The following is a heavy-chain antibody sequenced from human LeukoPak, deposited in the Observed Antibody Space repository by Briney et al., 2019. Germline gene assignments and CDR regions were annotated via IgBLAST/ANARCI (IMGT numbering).Heavy chain of an antibody. CDR2: ISGSGGST. J-gene: IGHJ6*02. CDR1: GFTFSSYA. CDR3: AKDLHRGYSYGNYYYYGMDV. Sequence: GGPLRLSCAASGFTFSSYAMSWVRQAPGKGLEWVSAISGSGGSTYYADSVKGRFTISRDNSKNTLYLQMNSLRAEDTAVYYCAKDLHRGYSYGNYYYYGMDVWGQGTTVTVSS. D-gene: IGHD5-18*01. V-gene: IGHV3-23*01.